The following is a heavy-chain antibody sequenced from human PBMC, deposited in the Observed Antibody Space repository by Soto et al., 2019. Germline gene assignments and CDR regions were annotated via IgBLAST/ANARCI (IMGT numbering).Heavy chain of an antibody. Sequence: SETLSLTCTVSGGSIISGDSYWTWIRQHPGTGLEWIGYIYYSGSTYYNPSLKSRVTISVDTSKNQFSLKLSSVTAADTAVYYCARRGSGGIAVAGTSFDYWGQGTLVTVSS. CDR2: IYYSGST. D-gene: IGHD6-19*01. CDR1: GGSIISGDSY. CDR3: ARRGSGGIAVAGTSFDY. J-gene: IGHJ4*02. V-gene: IGHV4-39*01.